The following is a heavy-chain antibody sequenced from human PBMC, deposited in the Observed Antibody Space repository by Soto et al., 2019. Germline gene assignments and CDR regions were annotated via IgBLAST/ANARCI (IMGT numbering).Heavy chain of an antibody. J-gene: IGHJ6*02. CDR3: ARELIAAAGLYYYYYGMDV. D-gene: IGHD6-13*01. CDR1: GFTFSSYS. Sequence: SLRLSCAASGFTFSSYSMNWVRQAPGKGLEWVSSISSSSSYIYYADSVKGRFTISRDNAKNSLYLQMNSLRAEDTAVYYCARELIAAAGLYYYYYGMDVWGQGTTVT. CDR2: ISSSSSYI. V-gene: IGHV3-21*01.